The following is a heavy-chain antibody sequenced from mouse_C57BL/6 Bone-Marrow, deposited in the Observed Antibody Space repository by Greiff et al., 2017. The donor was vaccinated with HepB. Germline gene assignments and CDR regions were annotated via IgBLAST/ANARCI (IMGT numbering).Heavy chain of an antibody. CDR1: GYTFSSYW. V-gene: IGHV1-9*01. D-gene: IGHD1-1*01. J-gene: IGHJ3*01. Sequence: VQLQQSGDEVMKPGASVKISCKATGYTFSSYWIEWIKQRPGHGLEWIGEILPGSGSTNYNEKFKGKATFTTETSSNTAYMELSRLTSEDSAVYYCARGYYGNWFAYWGKGTLVTFSA. CDR2: ILPGSGST. CDR3: ARGYYGNWFAY.